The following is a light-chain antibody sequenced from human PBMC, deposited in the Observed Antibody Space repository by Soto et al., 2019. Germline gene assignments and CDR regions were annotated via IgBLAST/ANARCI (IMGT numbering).Light chain of an antibody. CDR2: EVS. V-gene: IGLV2-14*01. CDR1: SSDVGGYNS. Sequence: QSALTQPASVSRSPGQSFTISCTGTSSDVGGYNSVCWHQQHPGKAPKLMIYEVSNRPSGVSDRFSASKSGNTASLTISGLLADDEADYYCSSFTRSNTWVFGGGTKLTVL. J-gene: IGLJ3*02. CDR3: SSFTRSNTWV.